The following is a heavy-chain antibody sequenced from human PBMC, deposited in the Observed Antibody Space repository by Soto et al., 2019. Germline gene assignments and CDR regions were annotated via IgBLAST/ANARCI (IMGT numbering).Heavy chain of an antibody. V-gene: IGHV3-23*01. CDR2: ISGSGGTT. Sequence: EVQLLESGGGLVQPGGSLRLSCAASGFTFSSYAMSWVRQAPGKGLEWVSAISGSGGTTYYADSVKGRFTISRDNAKKTLYLQMNSLRAEDTAVYYCAKDCWSGSSERNYVMEVWGQGTTVTVSS. D-gene: IGHD3-3*01. CDR1: GFTFSSYA. CDR3: AKDCWSGSSERNYVMEV. J-gene: IGHJ6*02.